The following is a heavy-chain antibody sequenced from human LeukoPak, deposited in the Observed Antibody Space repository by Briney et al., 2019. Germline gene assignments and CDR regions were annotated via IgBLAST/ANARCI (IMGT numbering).Heavy chain of an antibody. CDR1: GGSISSYY. CDR3: ARGLVSSGYYYPGAFDI. D-gene: IGHD3-22*01. Sequence: SETLSLTCTVSGGSISSYYWSWIRQPPGKGLEWIGYIYYSGSTYYNPSLKSRVTISVDTSKNQFSLKLSSVTAADTAVYYCARGLVSSGYYYPGAFDIWGQGTMVTVSS. J-gene: IGHJ3*02. V-gene: IGHV4-59*06. CDR2: IYYSGST.